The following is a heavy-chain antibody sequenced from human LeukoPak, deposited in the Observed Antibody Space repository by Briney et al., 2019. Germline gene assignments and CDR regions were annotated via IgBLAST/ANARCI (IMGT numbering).Heavy chain of an antibody. V-gene: IGHV4-34*01. CDR1: GGSFSGYY. Sequence: SETLSLTCAVYGGSFSGYYWSWIRQPPGKGLEWIGEINHSGSTNYNPSLKSRVTISVDTSKNQFSLKLSSVTAADTAVYCCARGLLRAFDIWGQGTMVTVSS. J-gene: IGHJ3*02. CDR2: INHSGST. CDR3: ARGLLRAFDI.